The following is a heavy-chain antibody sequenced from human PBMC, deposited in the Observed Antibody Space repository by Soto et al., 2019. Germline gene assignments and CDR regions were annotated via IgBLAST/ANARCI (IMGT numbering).Heavy chain of an antibody. CDR2: ISSRSTFI. Sequence: PGGSLRLSCTVLGFTLTNENMNWVRQAPGKGLEWVSSISSRSTFINYADSAKGRFTISRDNDKGLVYLQMNSLRAEDTAVYYCARDPPLSMIVVVGVDDFWGQGTLVTVSS. J-gene: IGHJ4*02. CDR3: ARDPPLSMIVVVGVDDF. D-gene: IGHD3-22*01. CDR1: GFTLTNEN. V-gene: IGHV3-21*06.